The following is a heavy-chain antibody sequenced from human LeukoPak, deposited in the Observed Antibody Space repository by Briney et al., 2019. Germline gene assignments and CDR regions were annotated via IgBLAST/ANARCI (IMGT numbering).Heavy chain of an antibody. Sequence: SETLSLTCTVSGGSISRYYWSWLRQPPGKGLDWIGNIYYNGSTNYNPSLKSRVTISEDMSKKQFSLKLSSVTAADTAVYYCARNRGYSYGAYYYYYGVDVWGQGTTVTVSS. D-gene: IGHD5-18*01. CDR2: IYYNGST. CDR3: ARNRGYSYGAYYYYYGVDV. CDR1: GGSISRYY. J-gene: IGHJ6*02. V-gene: IGHV4-59*08.